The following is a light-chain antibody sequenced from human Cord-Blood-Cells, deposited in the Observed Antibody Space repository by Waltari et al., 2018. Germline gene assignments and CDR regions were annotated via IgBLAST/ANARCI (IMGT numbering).Light chain of an antibody. J-gene: IGKJ3*01. CDR1: QSVSSY. CDR3: QQRSNCLFT. Sequence: DILLTQPPATLSLSPGKRATLSCRASQSVSSYLTWYQQKPGQAPRLLIYDASSRATGIPARFSGSGSGTDFTLTISSLQPEDFAVYYCQQRSNCLFTFGPGTKVDIK. V-gene: IGKV3-11*01. CDR2: DAS.